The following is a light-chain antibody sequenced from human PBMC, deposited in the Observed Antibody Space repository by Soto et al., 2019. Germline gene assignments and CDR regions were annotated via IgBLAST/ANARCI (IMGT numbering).Light chain of an antibody. CDR1: QSVSSS. V-gene: IGKV3-15*01. Sequence: EIVVTQSPATLSVSPGERVTLSCRASQSVSSSLAWYQQRPGQAPRLLIYDTSTMAAGIAARFSGSGSGTEFTLTISSLQSEDSAVYYCQQYVHWPPGAFGQGTKVEIK. CDR2: DTS. J-gene: IGKJ1*01. CDR3: QQYVHWPPGA.